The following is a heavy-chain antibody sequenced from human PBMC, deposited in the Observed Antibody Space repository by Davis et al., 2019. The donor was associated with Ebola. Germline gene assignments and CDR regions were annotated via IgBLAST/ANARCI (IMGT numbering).Heavy chain of an antibody. CDR1: GYTFTSYD. Sequence: ASVKVSCKASGYTFTSYDINWVRQATGQGLEWMGWMNPNSGNTGYAQKFQGRVTMTRNTSISTAYMELSSLRSEDTAVYYCARVGGGYCSSTSCYEDYYYYGMDVWGQGTTVTVSS. V-gene: IGHV1-8*01. J-gene: IGHJ6*02. CDR2: MNPNSGNT. CDR3: ARVGGGYCSSTSCYEDYYYYGMDV. D-gene: IGHD2-2*01.